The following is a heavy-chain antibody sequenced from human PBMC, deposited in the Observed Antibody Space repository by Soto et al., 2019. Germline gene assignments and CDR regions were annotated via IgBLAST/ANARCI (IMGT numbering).Heavy chain of an antibody. CDR3: ARPGPNYADFSDL. V-gene: IGHV3-11*01. J-gene: IGHJ5*02. Sequence: PGGSLRLSCAASGFTFSDHYMSWIRQTPGKGLEWVSYISDSGKTIYYADSVKGRFTISRDNAKNSLYLQMNSLRVEDTAVYYCARPGPNYADFSDLWGQGALVTVSS. CDR1: GFTFSDHY. CDR2: ISDSGKTI. D-gene: IGHD3-16*01.